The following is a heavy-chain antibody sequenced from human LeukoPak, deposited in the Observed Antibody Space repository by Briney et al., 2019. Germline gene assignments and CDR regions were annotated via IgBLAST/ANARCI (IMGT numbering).Heavy chain of an antibody. Sequence: SSETLSLTCTVSGGSISSYYWSWIRQPPGKGLEWIGYIYYSGSTNYNPSLKSRVTISVDTSKNQFSLKLSSVTAADTAVYYCARQYSSGWYTWGQGTLVTVSS. J-gene: IGHJ4*02. V-gene: IGHV4-59*08. CDR1: GGSISSYY. CDR3: ARQYSSGWYT. CDR2: IYYSGST. D-gene: IGHD6-19*01.